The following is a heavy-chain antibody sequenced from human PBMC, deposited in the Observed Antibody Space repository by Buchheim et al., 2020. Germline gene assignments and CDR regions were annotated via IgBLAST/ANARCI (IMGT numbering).Heavy chain of an antibody. CDR2: IWYDGSNK. D-gene: IGHD6-13*01. J-gene: IGHJ4*02. Sequence: QVQLVESGGGVVQPGRSLRLSCAASGFTFSSYGMHWVRQAPGKGLEWVAVIWYDGSNKYYADSVKGRFTISRDNSKNTLYLQMNSLRAGDTAVYYCARNAFSSSWFPPYYFDYWGQGTL. CDR1: GFTFSSYG. CDR3: ARNAFSSSWFPPYYFDY. V-gene: IGHV3-33*01.